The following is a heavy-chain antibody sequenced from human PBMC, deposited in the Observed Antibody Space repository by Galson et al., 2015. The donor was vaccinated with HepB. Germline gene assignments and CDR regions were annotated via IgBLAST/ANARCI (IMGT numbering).Heavy chain of an antibody. CDR2: INNDGSST. V-gene: IGHV3-74*01. CDR3: GRDRGDYGDY. Sequence: SLRLSCATSGFTFRRYWLHWVRQAPGKGLVWVSRINNDGSSTRYADSVKGRFTISRDNAKNTLYLQMNSLRAEDTAVYYWGRDRGDYGDYWGQGTLVTVSS. CDR1: GFTFRRYW. J-gene: IGHJ4*02. D-gene: IGHD4-17*01.